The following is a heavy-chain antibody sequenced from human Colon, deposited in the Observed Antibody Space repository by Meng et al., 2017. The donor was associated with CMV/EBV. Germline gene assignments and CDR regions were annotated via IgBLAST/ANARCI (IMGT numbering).Heavy chain of an antibody. J-gene: IGHJ4*02. D-gene: IGHD1-1*01. V-gene: IGHV3-72*01. Sequence: GGSLRLSCAASGFTFSSYWMSWVRQAPGKGLEWVGRYGNEAKSCTTSYAASVIGRFTISRDDSKSSLYLQMNSLKTEDTAVYYCARRLRNDPAADYGGQGALVTVSS. CDR2: YGNEAKSCTT. CDR3: ARRLRNDPAADY. CDR1: GFTFSSYW.